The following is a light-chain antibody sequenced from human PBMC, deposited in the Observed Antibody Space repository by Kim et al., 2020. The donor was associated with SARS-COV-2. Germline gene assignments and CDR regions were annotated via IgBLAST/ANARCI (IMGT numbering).Light chain of an antibody. CDR2: EVS. CDR1: SSDVGGYNY. CDR3: SSYAGTNSVV. Sequence: QSVTISCTGTSSDVGGYNYVSWYQYHPGKAPKVMIYEVSKRPSGVPDRFSGSKSDNTASLTVSGLQAEDEADYYCSSYAGTNSVVFGGGAQLTVL. J-gene: IGLJ2*01. V-gene: IGLV2-8*01.